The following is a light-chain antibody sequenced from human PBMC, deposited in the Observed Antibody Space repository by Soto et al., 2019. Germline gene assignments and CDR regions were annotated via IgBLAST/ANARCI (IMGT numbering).Light chain of an antibody. V-gene: IGLV1-51*01. CDR2: DNN. J-gene: IGLJ1*01. Sequence: QSVLTQPPSVSAAPGQKVTISCSGSSSNIGNNFVSWYQQVPGTAPKLLIYDNNKRPSGIPDRFSGSKSGTSATLGITGLQNGDEADYYCGTLDTSLSTPYVFGTGTKVTVL. CDR1: SSNIGNNF. CDR3: GTLDTSLSTPYV.